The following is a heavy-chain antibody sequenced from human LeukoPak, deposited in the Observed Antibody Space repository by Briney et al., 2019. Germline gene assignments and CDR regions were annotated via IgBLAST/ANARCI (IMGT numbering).Heavy chain of an antibody. CDR3: ARAFPTVTTFDY. Sequence: ESGPTLVNPTQTLTLTCTFSGFSLGTSGMCVSWIRQPPGKAQEWLARIDWDDDKYYSTSLQTRLTISKDTSKNQVVLTMTNMDPVDTATYYCARAFPTVTTFDYWGQGTLVTVSS. J-gene: IGHJ4*02. CDR1: GFSLGTSGMC. V-gene: IGHV2-70*11. CDR2: IDWDDDK. D-gene: IGHD4-17*01.